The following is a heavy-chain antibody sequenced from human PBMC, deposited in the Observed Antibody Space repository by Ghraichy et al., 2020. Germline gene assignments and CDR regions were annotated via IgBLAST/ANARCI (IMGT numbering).Heavy chain of an antibody. D-gene: IGHD3-22*01. J-gene: IGHJ4*02. Sequence: GGSLRLSCAASGFSFSVYEMNWVRQTPGKGLEWLSYISGSGDTIYYTDSVKGRFTISRDNAKNSMFLQMSSLGAGDTAVYYCARGGFYYDTSDSKKRYYFDNWGQGALVTVSS. V-gene: IGHV3-48*03. CDR2: ISGSGDTI. CDR3: ARGGFYYDTSDSKKRYYFDN. CDR1: GFSFSVYE.